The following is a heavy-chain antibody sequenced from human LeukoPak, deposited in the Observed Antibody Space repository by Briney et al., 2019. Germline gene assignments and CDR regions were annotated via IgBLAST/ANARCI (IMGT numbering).Heavy chain of an antibody. J-gene: IGHJ4*02. Sequence: SETLSLTCTVSGGSISSGSYYWRWIRQPAGKGLEWIGRIYTSGSTNYNPSLKSRVTISVDTSKNQFSLKLSSVTAADTAVYYCARNLEATRALDYWGQGTLVTVSS. V-gene: IGHV4-61*02. CDR2: IYTSGST. D-gene: IGHD5-12*01. CDR3: ARNLEATRALDY. CDR1: GGSISSGSYY.